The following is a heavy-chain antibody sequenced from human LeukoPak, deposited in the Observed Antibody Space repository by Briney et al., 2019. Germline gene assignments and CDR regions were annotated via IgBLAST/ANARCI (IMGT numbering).Heavy chain of an antibody. V-gene: IGHV3-74*01. Sequence: GGSLSLSCAVSGFTLSSYWRHWVRQAPGKGLVWVSRLSTDGSSTSYADSVKGRFTISRDNAKNTLYLQMNSLRAEDTAVYYCSRVGTGTTRDYGGQGTLVTVSS. D-gene: IGHD1-14*01. CDR3: SRVGTGTTRDY. CDR2: LSTDGSST. CDR1: GFTLSSYW. J-gene: IGHJ4*02.